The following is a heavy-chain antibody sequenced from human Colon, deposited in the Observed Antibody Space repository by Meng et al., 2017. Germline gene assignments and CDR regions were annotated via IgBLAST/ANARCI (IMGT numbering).Heavy chain of an antibody. D-gene: IGHD4-17*01. CDR1: GGSFRGNH. V-gene: IGHV4-34*01. Sequence: QLRLQQEGGCLLSPTGTLSHPCAVYGGSFRGNHGTWVRQPPGKGLEWIEEINHDGNTNYNPSLKSRVTISVDTSKNQFSLTLRSVTAADTAVYYCARDRKHYGERGWFDPWGQGTLVTVSS. J-gene: IGHJ5*02. CDR2: INHDGNT. CDR3: ARDRKHYGERGWFDP.